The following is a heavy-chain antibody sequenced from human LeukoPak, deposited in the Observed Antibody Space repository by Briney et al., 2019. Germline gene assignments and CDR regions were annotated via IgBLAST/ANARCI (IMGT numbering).Heavy chain of an antibody. CDR1: GDSISGSNW. D-gene: IGHD5-24*01. V-gene: IGHV4-4*02. CDR3: AREPRRDGYNDY. J-gene: IGHJ4*02. Sequence: SETLSLTCDVSGDSISGSNWWNWVRQPPGKGLEWIGGIYHSGSTNYNPSLKSRVTMSVDTSKNQFSLKLSSVTAADTAVYYCAREPRRDGYNDYWGQGTLVTVSS. CDR2: IYHSGST.